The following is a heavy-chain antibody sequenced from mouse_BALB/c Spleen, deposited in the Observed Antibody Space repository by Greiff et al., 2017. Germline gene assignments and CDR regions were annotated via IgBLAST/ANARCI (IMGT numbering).Heavy chain of an antibody. V-gene: IGHV3-2*02. CDR2: ISYSGST. CDR1: GYSITSDYA. D-gene: IGHD2-14*01. J-gene: IGHJ4*01. CDR3: ARWQTYRYDVGYAMDY. Sequence: VQLKESGPGLVKPSQSLSLTCTVTGYSITSDYAWNWIRQFPGNKLEWMGYISYSGSTSYNPSLKSRISITRDTSKNQFFLQLNSVTTEDTATYYCARWQTYRYDVGYAMDYWGQGTSVTVSS.